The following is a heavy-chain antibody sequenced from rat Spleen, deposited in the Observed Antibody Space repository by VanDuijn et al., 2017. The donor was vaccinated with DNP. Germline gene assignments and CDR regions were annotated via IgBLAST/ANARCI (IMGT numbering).Heavy chain of an antibody. CDR1: GFTFSNYG. J-gene: IGHJ2*01. CDR2: ISTSGVST. Sequence: EVQLVESGGGLVQPGRSLKLSCVASGFTFSNYGMAWVRQAPKKGLEWVATISTSGVSTYYRDSVKGRFTISRDNAKSTLYLQMDSLRSEDTATYYCTTLVDYWGQGVMVTVSS. V-gene: IGHV5-27*01. CDR3: TTLVDY.